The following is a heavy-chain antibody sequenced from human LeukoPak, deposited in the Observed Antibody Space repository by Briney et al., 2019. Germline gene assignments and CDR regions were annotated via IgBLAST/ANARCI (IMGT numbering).Heavy chain of an antibody. V-gene: IGHV3-66*01. J-gene: IGHJ4*02. CDR3: ARGQIDLLRNYFDS. D-gene: IGHD3-22*01. CDR2: IYTAGNT. Sequence: GGSLRLSCAASRFIVSHKYMAWVRQAPGKGLEWLSIIYTAGNTVSAESVKGRFIISRDNSRNTVHLQMNSLRDDDTAVYYCARGQIDLLRNYFDSWGPGTLVAVSS. CDR1: RFIVSHKY.